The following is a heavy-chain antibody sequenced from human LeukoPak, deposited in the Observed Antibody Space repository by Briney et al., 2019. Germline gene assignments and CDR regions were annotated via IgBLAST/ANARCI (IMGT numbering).Heavy chain of an antibody. CDR3: VRATLWFGELLSGDYYYYYMDV. CDR1: GGSISSYC. V-gene: IGHV4-59*01. J-gene: IGHJ6*03. CDR2: IYYSGST. Sequence: PSETLSLACTVSGGSISSYCWSWIRQPPGKGLEWIGYIYYSGSTNYNPSLKSRVTISVDTSKNQFSLKLSSVTAADTAVYYCVRATLWFGELLSGDYYYYYMDVWGKGTTVTVSS. D-gene: IGHD3-10*01.